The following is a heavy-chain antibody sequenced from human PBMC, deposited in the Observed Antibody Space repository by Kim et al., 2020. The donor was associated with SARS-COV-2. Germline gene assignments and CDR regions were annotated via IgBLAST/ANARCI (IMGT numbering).Heavy chain of an antibody. CDR1: GYSFTSYW. J-gene: IGHJ4*02. CDR3: ARPAYYDYVWGSYLL. V-gene: IGHV5-51*01. Sequence: GESLKISCKGSGYSFTSYWIAWVRQMPGKGLEWMGIIYPGDSDTRYSLSFQGQVTISADKSISTAYLQWSSLKASDTAMYYCARPAYYDYVWGSYLLWGQGTLVTVSS. CDR2: IYPGDSDT. D-gene: IGHD3-16*02.